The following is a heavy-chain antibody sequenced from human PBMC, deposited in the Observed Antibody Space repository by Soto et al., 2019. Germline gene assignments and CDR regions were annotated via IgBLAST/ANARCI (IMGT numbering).Heavy chain of an antibody. Sequence: SETLSLTCTVSGGSISSGSHHWTWIRQHPGKGLEWIGYINHSGSTNYNPSLKSRVTISVDTSKNQFSLKLSSVTAADTAVYYCARAFIVATITDGFDPWGQGTLVTVSS. V-gene: IGHV4-31*03. J-gene: IGHJ5*02. D-gene: IGHD5-12*01. CDR3: ARAFIVATITDGFDP. CDR2: INHSGST. CDR1: GGSISSGSHH.